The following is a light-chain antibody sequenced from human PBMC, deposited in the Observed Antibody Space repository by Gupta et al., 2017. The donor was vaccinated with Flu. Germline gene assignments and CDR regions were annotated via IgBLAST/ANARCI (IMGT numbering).Light chain of an antibody. CDR2: EVT. CDR3: SSYVISATWV. Sequence: QSALTPPASMSGSPRPSITISCTGTSNDIGGYNYVSWYQQHPGKVPKLMIYEVTNRPSGVSSRFSGSKSGNTASLTISGLQPEDEADYYCSSYVISATWVFGGGTKLTVL. V-gene: IGLV2-14*01. J-gene: IGLJ3*02. CDR1: SNDIGGYNY.